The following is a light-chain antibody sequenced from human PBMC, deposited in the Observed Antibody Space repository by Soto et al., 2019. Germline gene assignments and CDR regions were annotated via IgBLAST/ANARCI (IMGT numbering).Light chain of an antibody. Sequence: QSVLTQPPSASGSPGQSVTISCTGTSSDVGRYNYVSWYQQHPGKAPKVIVYEVSKRPSGVPDRFSGSRSGNTASLTVYGLQAGDEADYYCSAYAGSDTYVFGTGTKVTVL. CDR1: SSDVGRYNY. J-gene: IGLJ1*01. CDR2: EVS. V-gene: IGLV2-8*01. CDR3: SAYAGSDTYV.